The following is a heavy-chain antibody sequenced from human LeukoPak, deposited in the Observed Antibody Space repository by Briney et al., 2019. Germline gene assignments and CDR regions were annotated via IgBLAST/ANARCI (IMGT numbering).Heavy chain of an antibody. CDR1: GGTFSSYA. CDR3: ARSPDIGRLYYMDV. V-gene: IGHV1-69*05. D-gene: IGHD2-15*01. J-gene: IGHJ6*03. Sequence: ASVKVSCKASGGTFSSYAISWVRQAPGQGLEWMGGIIPIFGTANYAQKFQGRVTITTDESTSTAYMELSSLRSEDTAVYYCARSPDIGRLYYMDVWGKGTTVTVSS. CDR2: IIPIFGTA.